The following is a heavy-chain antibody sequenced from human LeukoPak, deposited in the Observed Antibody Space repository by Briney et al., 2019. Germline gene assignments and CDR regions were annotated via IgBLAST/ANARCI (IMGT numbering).Heavy chain of an antibody. Sequence: GGSLRLSCTASGFSFSNYWMSWVRQAPGKGLEWAASIKQDESEKYYVDSVKGRFTTSRDNAKSSLYLQMNALRGEDTAVYYCARLVGDVTTWDCWGQGTLVTVSS. CDR2: IKQDESEK. V-gene: IGHV3-7*03. J-gene: IGHJ4*02. CDR3: ARLVGDVTTWDC. D-gene: IGHD1-26*01. CDR1: GFSFSNYW.